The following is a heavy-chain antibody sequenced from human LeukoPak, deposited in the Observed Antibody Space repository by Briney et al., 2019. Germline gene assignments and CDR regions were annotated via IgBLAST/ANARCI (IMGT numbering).Heavy chain of an antibody. J-gene: IGHJ4*02. V-gene: IGHV3-30*04. CDR1: GFTFRSHA. Sequence: GGSLRLSCAASGFTFRSHAMHWVRQAPGKGLEWEAAISYDGSNKKYADSVKGRFTISRDNSKNTLYLQMNSLRAEDTAVYYCARGVRIAVAGNIDYWGQGTLVTVSS. D-gene: IGHD6-19*01. CDR3: ARGVRIAVAGNIDY. CDR2: ISYDGSNK.